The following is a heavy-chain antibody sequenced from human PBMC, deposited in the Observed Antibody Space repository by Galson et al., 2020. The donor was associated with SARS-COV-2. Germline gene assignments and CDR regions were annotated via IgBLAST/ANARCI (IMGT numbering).Heavy chain of an antibody. CDR1: GFTFSSYS. J-gene: IGHJ6*02. CDR2: ISSSSSYI. CDR3: ASTVTTGYYGLDV. Sequence: GGSLRLSCAASGFTFSSYSMNWVRQAPGKGLEWVSSISSSSSYIYYADSVKGRFTISRDNAKNSLYLQMNSLRAEDTAVYYCASTVTTGYYGLDVWGQGTTVTVSS. D-gene: IGHD4-17*01. V-gene: IGHV3-21*01.